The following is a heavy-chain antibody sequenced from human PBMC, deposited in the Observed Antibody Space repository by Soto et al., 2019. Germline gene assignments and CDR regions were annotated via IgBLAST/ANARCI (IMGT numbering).Heavy chain of an antibody. V-gene: IGHV3-30-3*01. CDR2: ISYDGSNK. D-gene: IGHD6-13*01. J-gene: IGHJ4*02. Sequence: QVQLVESGGGVVQPGRSLRLSCAASGFTFSRYAMHWVRQAPGKGLEWVAVISYDGSNKYYADSVKGRFTISRDNSKNTLYLQKNSLRAEDTAVYYCARVLEAIAAAGALDYWGQGTLVTVSS. CDR3: ARVLEAIAAAGALDY. CDR1: GFTFSRYA.